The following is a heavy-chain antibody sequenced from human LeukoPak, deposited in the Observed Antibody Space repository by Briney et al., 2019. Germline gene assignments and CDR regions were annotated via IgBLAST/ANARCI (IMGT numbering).Heavy chain of an antibody. V-gene: IGHV3-43*01. CDR3: ARATRAYYNILTGYYMAGALKY. CDR2: ISWDGGST. CDR1: GFTFDDYT. D-gene: IGHD3-9*01. Sequence: GGSLRLSCAASGFTFDDYTMHWVRQAPGKGLEWVSLISWDGGSTYYADSVKGRFTISRDNAKNSLYLQMNSLRAEDTAVYYCARATRAYYNILTGYYMAGALKYWGQGTLVTVSS. J-gene: IGHJ4*02.